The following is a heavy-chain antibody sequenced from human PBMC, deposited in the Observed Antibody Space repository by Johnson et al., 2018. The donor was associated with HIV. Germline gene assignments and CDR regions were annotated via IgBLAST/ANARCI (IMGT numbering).Heavy chain of an antibody. CDR2: ISYDGSNK. CDR1: GFTFSSYA. Sequence: QVQLVESGGGVVQPGRSLRLSCAASGFTFSSYAMHWVRQAPGKGLEWVAVISYDGSNKYYADSVKGRFTISRDNSKNTLYLQMNSLRAEDTAVYYCVKEGELTAFDIWGQGTMVTVSS. D-gene: IGHD3-10*01. J-gene: IGHJ3*02. V-gene: IGHV3-30-3*01. CDR3: VKEGELTAFDI.